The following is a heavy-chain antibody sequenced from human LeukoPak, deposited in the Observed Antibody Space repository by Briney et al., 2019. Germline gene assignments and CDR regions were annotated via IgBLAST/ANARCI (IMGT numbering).Heavy chain of an antibody. CDR1: GFSFSSYA. D-gene: IGHD6-13*01. Sequence: GGSLRLSCAASGFSFSSYAMSWVRQAPGKGLEWVSVIYSGGSTYYADSVKGRFTISRDNSKNTLYLQMNSLRAEDTAVYYCARGGPAAGRFDYWGQGTLVTVSS. CDR2: IYSGGST. CDR3: ARGGPAAGRFDY. V-gene: IGHV3-66*01. J-gene: IGHJ4*02.